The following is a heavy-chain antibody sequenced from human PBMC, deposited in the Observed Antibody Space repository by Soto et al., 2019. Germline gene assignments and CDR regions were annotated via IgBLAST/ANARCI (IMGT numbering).Heavy chain of an antibody. J-gene: IGHJ4*02. CDR2: IYYSGIT. CDR3: ARHGSN. V-gene: IGHV4-39*01. CDR1: GVSISNSSYY. Sequence: SETLSLTCTGSGVSISNSSYYWGWIRRPPGKGLEWIGTIYYSGITYYNPSLKSRVTISVDTSKNQFSLKLTSVTAADTAVYYCARHGSNWGQGTLVTVS.